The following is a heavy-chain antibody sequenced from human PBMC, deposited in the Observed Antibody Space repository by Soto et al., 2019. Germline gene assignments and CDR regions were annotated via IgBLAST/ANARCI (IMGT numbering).Heavy chain of an antibody. D-gene: IGHD3-16*01. V-gene: IGHV3-30*18. Sequence: QVQLVESGGGVVQPGRSLRLSCAASGFTFSSYGMHWVRQAPGKGLEWVAVISYDGSNKYYADSVKGRFTISRDNSKNTLYLQMNSLRAEDTAVYYCAKDGRAWGDYYYYGMDVW. J-gene: IGHJ6*01. CDR1: GFTFSSYG. CDR3: AKDGRAWGDYYYYGMDV. CDR2: ISYDGSNK.